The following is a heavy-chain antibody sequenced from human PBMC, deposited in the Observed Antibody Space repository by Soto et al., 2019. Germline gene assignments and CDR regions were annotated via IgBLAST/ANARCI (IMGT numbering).Heavy chain of an antibody. D-gene: IGHD3-10*01. Sequence: PGGSLRLSCAASGLFFSDYYLSWIRQAPGEALECVAYISGTGDTKYYADSVTGRFTISRDNPKNSLYLQMNSLRPEDAAVYYCAIGGGQIYYKGLDVWGQGTTVTVSS. CDR3: AIGGGQIYYKGLDV. CDR1: GLFFSDYY. J-gene: IGHJ6*02. V-gene: IGHV3-11*01. CDR2: ISGTGDTK.